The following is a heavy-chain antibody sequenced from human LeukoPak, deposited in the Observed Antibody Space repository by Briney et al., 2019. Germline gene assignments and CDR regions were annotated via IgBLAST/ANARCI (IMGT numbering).Heavy chain of an antibody. CDR2: IYAGGLT. V-gene: IGHV3-66*04. J-gene: IGHJ6*02. CDR3: ARQIPGYYYYGMDV. CDR1: GFTVSTNY. Sequence: GGSLRLSCAASGFTVSTNYMNWVRQAPGKGLEWVSVIYAGGLTYYADSVKGRFTISRDNSKNTLYLQMNSLRAEDTAVYYCARQIPGYYYYGMDVWGQGTTVTVSS.